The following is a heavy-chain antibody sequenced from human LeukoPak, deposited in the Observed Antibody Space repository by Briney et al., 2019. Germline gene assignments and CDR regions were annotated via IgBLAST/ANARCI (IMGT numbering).Heavy chain of an antibody. D-gene: IGHD4-17*01. CDR1: GFTFSSYA. CDR3: AKGSTVTTKLNWFDP. V-gene: IGHV3-23*01. J-gene: IGHJ5*02. Sequence: PGGSLRLSCAASGFTFSSYAMSWVRQAPGKGLEWVSAISGRGGSTYYADSVKGRFTISRDNSKNTLYLQMNSLRAEDTAVYYCAKGSTVTTKLNWFDPWGQGTLVTVSS. CDR2: ISGRGGST.